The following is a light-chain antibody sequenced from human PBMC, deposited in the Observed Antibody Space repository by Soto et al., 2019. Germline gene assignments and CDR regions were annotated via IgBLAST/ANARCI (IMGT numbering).Light chain of an antibody. CDR1: QGISTY. J-gene: IGKJ2*01. V-gene: IGKV1-39*01. CDR3: QQRYRTPYT. Sequence: DIQMTQSPSSLSASVGDRVTITCRASQGISTYLIWYQQRQGKAPKLLIYAASNLVSGVPSRFSGSGSGTEFTLTISSLQPEDFATYYCQQRYRTPYTFGQGTKLETK. CDR2: AAS.